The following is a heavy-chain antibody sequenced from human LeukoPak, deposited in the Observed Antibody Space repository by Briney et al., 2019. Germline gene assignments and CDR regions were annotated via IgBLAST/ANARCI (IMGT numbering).Heavy chain of an antibody. V-gene: IGHV3-30*04. CDR3: ARVGQWLDLIDAFDI. CDR2: ISYDGSNT. J-gene: IGHJ3*02. Sequence: GGSLRLSCVASEFTFSYYALHWVRQAPGKGLEWVTSISYDGSNTYYADSVKGRFTISRDNSKNTLYLQMNSLRTDDTALYYCARVGQWLDLIDAFDIWGQGTMVTVSS. CDR1: EFTFSYYA. D-gene: IGHD6-19*01.